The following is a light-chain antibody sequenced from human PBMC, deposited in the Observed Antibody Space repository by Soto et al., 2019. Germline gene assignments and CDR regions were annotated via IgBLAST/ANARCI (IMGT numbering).Light chain of an antibody. V-gene: IGKV3-15*01. CDR3: QQYNSWPQIT. CDR2: GAS. Sequence: EIVMTQSPATLSVSPGERATLSCRASQSVSSNLAWYQQKPGQAPRLLIYGASTRATGIPARFSGSGSGTEFTLTVGSLQSEDVEVDDCQQYNSWPQITFGQGARLEV. CDR1: QSVSSN. J-gene: IGKJ5*01.